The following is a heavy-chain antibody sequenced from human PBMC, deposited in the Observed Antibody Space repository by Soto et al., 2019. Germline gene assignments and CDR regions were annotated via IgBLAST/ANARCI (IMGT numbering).Heavy chain of an antibody. D-gene: IGHD6-19*01. Sequence: GGSLRLSCAASGVPFSSYAMSWVRQAPGKGLEWVSAISGSGGSTYYADSVKGRFTISRDNSKNTLYLQMNSLRAEDTAVYYCAKGTSSGWYPSVQHWGQGTLVTVSS. CDR2: ISGSGGST. CDR1: GVPFSSYA. V-gene: IGHV3-23*01. CDR3: AKGTSSGWYPSVQH. J-gene: IGHJ1*01.